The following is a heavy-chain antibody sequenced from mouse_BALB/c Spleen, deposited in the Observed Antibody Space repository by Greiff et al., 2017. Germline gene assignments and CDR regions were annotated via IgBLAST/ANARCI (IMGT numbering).Heavy chain of an antibody. CDR2: ISSGSSTI. V-gene: IGHV5-17*02. Sequence: EVKLMESGGGLVQPGGSRKLSCAASGFTFSSFGMHWVRQAPEKGLEWVAYISSGSSTIYYADTVKGRFTISRDNPKNTLFLQMTSLRSEDTAMYYCARQGCGHPAWFAYWGQGTLVTVSA. J-gene: IGHJ3*01. D-gene: IGHD3-3*01. CDR1: GFTFSSFG. CDR3: ARQGCGHPAWFAY.